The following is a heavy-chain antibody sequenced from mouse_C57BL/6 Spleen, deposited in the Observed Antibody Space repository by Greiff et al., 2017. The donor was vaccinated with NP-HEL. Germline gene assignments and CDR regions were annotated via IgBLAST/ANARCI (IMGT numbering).Heavy chain of an antibody. CDR3: ARINYGNFDY. Sequence: QVHVKQPGAELVRPGSSVKLSCKASGYTFTSYWMDWVKQRPGQGLEWIGNIYPSDSETHYNQKFKDKATLTVDKSSSTAYMQLSSLTSEDSAVYYCARINYGNFDYWGQGTTLTVSS. J-gene: IGHJ2*01. CDR2: IYPSDSET. CDR1: GYTFTSYW. V-gene: IGHV1-61*01. D-gene: IGHD2-1*01.